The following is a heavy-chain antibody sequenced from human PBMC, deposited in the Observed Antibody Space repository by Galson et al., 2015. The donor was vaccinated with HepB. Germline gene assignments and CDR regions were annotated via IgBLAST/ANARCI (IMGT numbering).Heavy chain of an antibody. CDR1: GYTFTGYY. CDR3: ARKFWTGGSARNYYYYMDV. CDR2: INPNSGGT. J-gene: IGHJ6*03. D-gene: IGHD3/OR15-3a*01. Sequence: SVKVSCKASGYTFTGYYMHWVRQAPGQGLEWMGRINPNSGGTNYAQKFQGRVTMTRDTSISTAYMELSRLRSDDTAVYYCARKFWTGGSARNYYYYMDVWGKGTTVTVSS. V-gene: IGHV1-2*06.